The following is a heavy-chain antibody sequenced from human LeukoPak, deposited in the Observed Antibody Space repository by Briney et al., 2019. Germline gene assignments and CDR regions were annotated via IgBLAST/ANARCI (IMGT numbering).Heavy chain of an antibody. Sequence: SETLSLTCTVSGGSISSYYWSWIRQPPGKGLEWIGYNYYSGSTNYNPSLKSRVSISVDTSKNQFSLNLNSVTAADTAVYYCARGRCPNGVCYDDRGHFDFWGQGTLVTVSS. V-gene: IGHV4-59*01. D-gene: IGHD2-8*01. CDR3: ARGRCPNGVCYDDRGHFDF. CDR1: GGSISSYY. J-gene: IGHJ4*02. CDR2: NYYSGST.